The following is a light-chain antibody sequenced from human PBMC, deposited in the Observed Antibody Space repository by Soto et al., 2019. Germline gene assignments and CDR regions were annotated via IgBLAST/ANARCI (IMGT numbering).Light chain of an antibody. V-gene: IGKV1-5*01. CDR1: QSISSW. CDR2: DAS. Sequence: DIQMTQSPSTLSASGGEGVTITCRASQSISSWLAWYQQKPGKAPKLLIYDASSLESGVPSRFSGSGSGTEFTLTISSLQPDDFATYYCQQYNSYPYTFGQGTKVDIK. J-gene: IGKJ2*01. CDR3: QQYNSYPYT.